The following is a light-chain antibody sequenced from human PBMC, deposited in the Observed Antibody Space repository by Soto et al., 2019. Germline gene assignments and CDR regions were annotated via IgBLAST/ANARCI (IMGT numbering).Light chain of an antibody. CDR3: SSYGGTYNFGV. Sequence: QSALTQLPSASGSPGQSVTISCTGTSSDVGGYKYVSWYQQHPGKAPKLIIYEVSKRPSGVPDRFSGSKSGNTASLTVSGLQADDEADYYCSSYGGTYNFGVFGGGTKLTVL. V-gene: IGLV2-8*01. CDR1: SSDVGGYKY. J-gene: IGLJ2*01. CDR2: EVS.